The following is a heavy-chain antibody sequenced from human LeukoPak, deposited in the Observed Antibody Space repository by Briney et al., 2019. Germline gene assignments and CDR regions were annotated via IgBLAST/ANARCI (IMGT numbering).Heavy chain of an antibody. Sequence: GGSLKLSCEASGFTFSSYSMNWVRQAPGKGLEWVSYISFSSATIHYADSVKGRFTISRDNSKNTLYLQMNSLRAEDTAVYYCAKDSGYYDSSGPDYWGQGTLVTVSS. CDR3: AKDSGYYDSSGPDY. V-gene: IGHV3-48*01. CDR2: ISFSSATI. D-gene: IGHD3-22*01. CDR1: GFTFSSYS. J-gene: IGHJ4*02.